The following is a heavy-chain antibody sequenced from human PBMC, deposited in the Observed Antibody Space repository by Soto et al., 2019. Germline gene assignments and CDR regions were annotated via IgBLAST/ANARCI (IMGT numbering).Heavy chain of an antibody. D-gene: IGHD4-17*01. V-gene: IGHV3-30*18. J-gene: IGHJ6*02. CDR2: ISYDGNNK. CDR3: AKDLQAYGDYDYYCYGLDV. CDR1: GFTFSTFG. Sequence: QLVESGGGVVPPGASLRLSCAASGFTFSTFGMHWVRQTPGKGLEWVAVISYDGNNKVYADSVKGRFTISRDNFKNTVDPVMNNLKVDDTAVYYCAKDLQAYGDYDYYCYGLDVWGQGATVSVSS.